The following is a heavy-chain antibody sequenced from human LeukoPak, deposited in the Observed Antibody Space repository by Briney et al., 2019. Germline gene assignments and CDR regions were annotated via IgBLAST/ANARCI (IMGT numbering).Heavy chain of an antibody. CDR1: GFTFSSYS. J-gene: IGHJ4*02. D-gene: IGHD2-8*02. Sequence: GGSLRLSCAASGFTFSSYSMNRVRQAPGKGLEWVSSISSSSSYIYYADSVKGRFTISRDNAKNSLYLQMNSLRAEDAAVYYCARDSPYGSGGLRDYWGQGTLVTVSS. V-gene: IGHV3-21*01. CDR2: ISSSSSYI. CDR3: ARDSPYGSGGLRDY.